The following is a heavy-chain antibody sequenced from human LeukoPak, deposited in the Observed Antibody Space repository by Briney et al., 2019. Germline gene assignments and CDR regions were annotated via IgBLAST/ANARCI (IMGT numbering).Heavy chain of an antibody. V-gene: IGHV3-33*01. CDR1: EFTFSSYG. J-gene: IGHJ4*02. Sequence: GGSLRLSCAASEFTFSSYGMHWVRQAPGKGLEWVAVIWSDGSNKYYADSVKGRFTISRDNSKNTLYLQMNSLRAEDTALYYCARARNDYDSNGFSVLDYWGQGTLVTVSS. CDR2: IWSDGSNK. D-gene: IGHD3-22*01. CDR3: ARARNDYDSNGFSVLDY.